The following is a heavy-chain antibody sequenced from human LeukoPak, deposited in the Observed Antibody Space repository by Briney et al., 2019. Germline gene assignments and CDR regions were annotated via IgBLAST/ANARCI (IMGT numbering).Heavy chain of an antibody. CDR3: ARDNSVGDNAWWFDP. D-gene: IGHD1-26*01. CDR1: GYTFTGYY. V-gene: IGHV1-2*02. J-gene: IGHJ5*02. Sequence: ASVKVSCKASGYTFTGYYMHWVRQAPGQGLEWMGWINPNSGGTNYAQKFQGRVTMTRDMSTSTDYMELSSLRSEDTAIYYCARDNSVGDNAWWFDPWGQGTLVTVSS. CDR2: INPNSGGT.